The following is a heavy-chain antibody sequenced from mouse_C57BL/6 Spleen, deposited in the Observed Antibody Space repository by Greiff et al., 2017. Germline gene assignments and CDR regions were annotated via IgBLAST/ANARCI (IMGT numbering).Heavy chain of an antibody. CDR1: GFTFSDYG. V-gene: IGHV5-17*01. CDR2: ISSGSSTI. D-gene: IGHD3-2*02. J-gene: IGHJ4*01. CDR3: ARQDSSGYDYYAMDY. Sequence: EVKLVESGGGLVKPGGSLKLSCAASGFTFSDYGMHWVRQAPEKGLEWVAYISSGSSTIYYADTVKGRFTISRDNAKNTLFLQMTSLRSEDTAMYYCARQDSSGYDYYAMDYWGQGTSVTVSS.